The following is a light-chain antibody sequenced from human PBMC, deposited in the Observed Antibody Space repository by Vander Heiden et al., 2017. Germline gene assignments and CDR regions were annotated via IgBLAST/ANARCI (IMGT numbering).Light chain of an antibody. CDR1: QSISNY. CDR2: DAS. J-gene: IGKJ4*01. V-gene: IGKV1-39*01. Sequence: PSTLSASVGDRVTLTCRTSQSISNYLDWYQQKPGQAPKLLIYDASRWETGVPARFSGSGSGTDFTLTISSLQPEDFAIYYCQQRYNTPLTFGGGTKVEIK. CDR3: QQRYNTPLT.